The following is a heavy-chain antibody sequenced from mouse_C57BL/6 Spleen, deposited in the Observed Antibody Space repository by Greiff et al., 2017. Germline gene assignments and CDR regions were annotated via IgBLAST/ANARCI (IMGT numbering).Heavy chain of an antibody. CDR3: AREGAITTVVAPRYFDV. V-gene: IGHV1-82*01. J-gene: IGHJ1*03. D-gene: IGHD1-1*01. Sequence: QVQLQQSGPELVKPGASVKISCKASGYAFSSSWMNWVKQRPGKGLEWIGRIYPGDGDTNYNGKFKGKATLTADKSSSTTYMQLSSLTSEDSAVSFCAREGAITTVVAPRYFDVWGTVTTVTVSS. CDR2: IYPGDGDT. CDR1: GYAFSSSW.